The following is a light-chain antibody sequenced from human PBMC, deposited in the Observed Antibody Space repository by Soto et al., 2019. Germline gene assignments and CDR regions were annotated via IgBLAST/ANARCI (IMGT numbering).Light chain of an antibody. V-gene: IGLV2-14*01. Sequence: QSALTQSASVSGSPGQSITISCTGTSSDVGGYNSVCWHQQHPGKAPKLMIYEVYNRPSGVSDRFSASKSGNTASLTISGLQADDEADYYCSSFTSTNTWVFGGGTKLTVL. CDR2: EVY. CDR1: SSDVGGYNS. J-gene: IGLJ3*02. CDR3: SSFTSTNTWV.